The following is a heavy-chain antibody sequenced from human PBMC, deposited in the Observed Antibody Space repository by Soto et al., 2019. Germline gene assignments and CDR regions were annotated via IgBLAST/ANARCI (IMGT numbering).Heavy chain of an antibody. CDR1: GFTFSMYC. J-gene: IGHJ4*02. Sequence: PGGSLRLSCAASGFTFSMYCMHWVRQVPGKGPEWVSRINDDGSSTNYADSVKGRFTISRDNAKNTLYLQMNDLRAEHTAVYYCTRGPRSTSTGTGAFWGQGTLVTVSS. V-gene: IGHV3-74*01. CDR3: TRGPRSTSTGTGAF. D-gene: IGHD1-1*01. CDR2: INDDGSST.